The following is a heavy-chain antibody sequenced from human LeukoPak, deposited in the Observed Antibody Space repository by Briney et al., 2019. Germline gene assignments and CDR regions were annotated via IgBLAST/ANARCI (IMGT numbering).Heavy chain of an antibody. CDR2: IYHSGST. CDR1: GGSISTYY. J-gene: IGHJ1*01. V-gene: IGHV4-59*01. Sequence: PSETLSLTCSVSGGSISTYYWNWIPQPPGKGLEWIWYIYHSGSTNYNPSLQSRVTISVDTSKNQLSLNLNSVTAADTAVYYCARGGAARLHFQNWGQGTLVTVSS. CDR3: ARGGAARLHFQN. D-gene: IGHD6-6*01.